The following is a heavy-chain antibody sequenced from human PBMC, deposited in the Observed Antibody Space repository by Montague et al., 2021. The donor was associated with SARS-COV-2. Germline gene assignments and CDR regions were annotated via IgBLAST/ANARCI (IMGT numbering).Heavy chain of an antibody. CDR1: GFSLTTSPVG. CDR2: IYWNDDK. J-gene: IGHJ5*02. V-gene: IGHV2-5*01. Sequence: PALVKPTQTLTLTCTFSGFSLTTSPVGVAWIRQPPGKALEWLALIYWNDDKYYSPSLKNRVTITKDTSKNQVILTMNNMDPVDTATYYCAHKARATMAPVPNFDPWGQGTLVTVSS. D-gene: IGHD5-12*01. CDR3: AHKARATMAPVPNFDP.